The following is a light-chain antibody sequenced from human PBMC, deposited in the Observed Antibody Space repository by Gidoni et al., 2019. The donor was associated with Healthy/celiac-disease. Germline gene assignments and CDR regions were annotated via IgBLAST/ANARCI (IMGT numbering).Light chain of an antibody. V-gene: IGKV1-39*01. CDR2: AAS. J-gene: IGKJ2*01. Sequence: DIQMTPPPSSLSAAVGDRVTITCRASQSISSYLNWYQQKPGKAAKLLIYAASSLQSGVASRFSSSGSGTEFTLTISSLQPEDFATYYCRQSYNTPYTFGQGTKLEIK. CDR3: RQSYNTPYT. CDR1: QSISSY.